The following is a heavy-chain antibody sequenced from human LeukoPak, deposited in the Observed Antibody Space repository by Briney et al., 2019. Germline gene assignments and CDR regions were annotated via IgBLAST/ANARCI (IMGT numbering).Heavy chain of an antibody. J-gene: IGHJ4*02. CDR3: AREGGYSSSSDLDY. D-gene: IGHD6-6*01. V-gene: IGHV4-34*01. Sequence: PSETLSLTCAVYGGSFSGYYWSWIRQPPGKGLEWIGEINHSGSTNYNPSLKSRVTISVDTSKNQFSLKLSSVTAADTAVYYCAREGGYSSSSDLDYWGQGTLVTVSS. CDR2: INHSGST. CDR1: GGSFSGYY.